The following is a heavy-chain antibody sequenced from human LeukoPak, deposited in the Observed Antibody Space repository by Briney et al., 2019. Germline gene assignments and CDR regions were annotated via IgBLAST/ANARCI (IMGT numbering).Heavy chain of an antibody. CDR3: AKEDDSSGSIGYGMDV. V-gene: IGHV3-23*01. D-gene: IGHD3-22*01. Sequence: GGSLRLSCAPSGFTFSSYAMSWVRQAPGKGMEWVSAISGSGGSTYYADSVKGRFTIPRDNSKNTLYLQMNSLRAEDTAVYYCAKEDDSSGSIGYGMDVWGQGTTVTVSS. CDR2: ISGSGGST. CDR1: GFTFSSYA. J-gene: IGHJ6*02.